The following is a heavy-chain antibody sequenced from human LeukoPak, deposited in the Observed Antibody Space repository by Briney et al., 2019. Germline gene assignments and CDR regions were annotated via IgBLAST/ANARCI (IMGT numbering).Heavy chain of an antibody. CDR2: MNPNSGNT. V-gene: IGHV1-8*01. D-gene: IGHD3-10*01. CDR3: ARDTVGFGDHTFDY. Sequence: ASVKVSCKASGYTFTSYDINWVRQATGQGLEWMGWMNPNSGNTGYAQKLQGRVTMTRNTSISTAYMELSSLRSEDTAVYYCARDTVGFGDHTFDYWGQGTLVTVSS. CDR1: GYTFTSYD. J-gene: IGHJ4*02.